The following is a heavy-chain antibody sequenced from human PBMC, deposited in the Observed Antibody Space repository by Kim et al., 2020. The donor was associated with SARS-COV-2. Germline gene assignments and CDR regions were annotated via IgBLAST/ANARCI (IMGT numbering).Heavy chain of an antibody. CDR3: AKVGPGSFDY. CDR2: INAGDGRT. V-gene: IGHV3-23*01. CDR1: GFTFSHYA. J-gene: IGHJ4*02. Sequence: GGSLRLSCAASGFTFSHYAMSWVRQAPGKGLEWVSSINAGDGRTFYAESVNGRFNISRDNSKNTLSLQMNSLRAEDTARYYCAKVGPGSFDYWGQGTLDTVSS.